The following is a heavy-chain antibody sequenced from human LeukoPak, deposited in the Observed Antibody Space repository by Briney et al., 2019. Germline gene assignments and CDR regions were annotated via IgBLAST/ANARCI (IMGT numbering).Heavy chain of an antibody. D-gene: IGHD6-13*01. CDR2: TSGGGGST. J-gene: IGHJ5*02. CDR1: GFTFSTYA. CDR3: AKGKASSWLDWFDP. V-gene: IGHV3-23*01. Sequence: GGSLRLSCAASGFTFSTYAMTWVRRAPGRGLEWVSATSGGGGSTYYADSVKGRFTMSRDNSKNTVYLQMNSLRAEDTAVYFCAKGKASSWLDWFDPWGQGTLVTVS.